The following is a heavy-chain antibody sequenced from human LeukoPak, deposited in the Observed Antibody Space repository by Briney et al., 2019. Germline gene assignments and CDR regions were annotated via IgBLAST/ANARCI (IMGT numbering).Heavy chain of an antibody. CDR3: ARGRYSSSYYYYMDV. V-gene: IGHV4-34*01. CDR2: INHSGST. J-gene: IGHJ6*03. CDR1: GGSFSGYY. Sequence: SETLSLTCAVYGGSFSGYYWSWIRQPPGKGLEWIGEINHSGSTNYNPSLKSRVTVSVDTSKNQFSLKLSSVTAADTAVYYCARGRYSSSYYYYMDVWGKGTTVTVSS. D-gene: IGHD6-6*01.